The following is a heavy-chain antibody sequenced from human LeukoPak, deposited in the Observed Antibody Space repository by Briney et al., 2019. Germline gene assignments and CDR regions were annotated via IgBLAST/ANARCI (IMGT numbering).Heavy chain of an antibody. D-gene: IGHD3-22*01. CDR1: GFTFSIYT. Sequence: GGSLRLSCAASGFTFSIYTMNWVRQAPGQGLEWVSSISGGSSTIYYADSVKGRFTISRDNAKDTLYLQITSLRDVDTAVYYCARDDRDSSGYNWFDPWGQGTLVTVSS. V-gene: IGHV3-48*02. CDR3: ARDDRDSSGYNWFDP. J-gene: IGHJ5*02. CDR2: ISGGSSTI.